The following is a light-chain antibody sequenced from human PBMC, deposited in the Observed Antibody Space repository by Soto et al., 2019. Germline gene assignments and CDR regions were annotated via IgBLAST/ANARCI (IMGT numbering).Light chain of an antibody. Sequence: DIQMTHSPSTLSASVRDRVTITCRASEFISSWLAWYQQKPGKAPKLLIYDTSTLASGVPSRFSGSGSGTDFTLTISSLQPDDFATYYCQQYNTFSWTFGPGTRVEIK. CDR2: DTS. V-gene: IGKV1-5*01. J-gene: IGKJ1*01. CDR1: EFISSW. CDR3: QQYNTFSWT.